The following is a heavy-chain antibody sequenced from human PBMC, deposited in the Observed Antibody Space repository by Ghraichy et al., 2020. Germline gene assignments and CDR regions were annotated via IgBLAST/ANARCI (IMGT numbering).Heavy chain of an antibody. CDR2: IYTSGST. D-gene: IGHD2-15*01. CDR3: ATLGVGCSGGSCYTLNY. J-gene: IGHJ4*02. Sequence: SETLSLTCTVSGGSISSGSYYWSWIRQPAGKGLEWIGRIYTSGSTNYNPSLKSRVTISVDTSKNQFSLKLSSVTAADTAVYYCATLGVGCSGGSCYTLNYWGQGTLVTVSS. CDR1: GGSISSGSYY. V-gene: IGHV4-61*02.